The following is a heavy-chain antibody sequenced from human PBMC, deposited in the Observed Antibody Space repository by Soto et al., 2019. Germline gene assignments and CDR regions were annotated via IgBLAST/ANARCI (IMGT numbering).Heavy chain of an antibody. CDR3: ARGVPEYYYDSSGYHTY. V-gene: IGHV3-11*01. CDR1: AFTFSDYY. D-gene: IGHD3-22*01. Sequence: PGGSLRLSCAASAFTFSDYYMSWIRQAPGKGLEGVSYISSSGSTIYYADSVKGRFTISRDNAKNSLYLQMNSLRAEDTAVYYCARGVPEYYYDSSGYHTYWGQGTLVTV. J-gene: IGHJ1*01. CDR2: ISSSGSTI.